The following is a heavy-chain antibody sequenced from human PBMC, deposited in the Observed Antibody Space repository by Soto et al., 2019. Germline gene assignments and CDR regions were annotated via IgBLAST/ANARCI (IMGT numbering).Heavy chain of an antibody. CDR3: ARAYGPFT. J-gene: IGHJ4*02. V-gene: IGHV3-11*06. D-gene: IGHD3-10*01. CDR1: GPTFSDNH. Sequence: GGSLRLSCAASGPTFSDNHMAWIRQAPGKGLEWISYISSTSTFTIYADSVKGRFTISRDNAKNSVYLQMNSLRADDTAVYFCARAYGPFTWGPGTLVTVSS. CDR2: ISSTSTFT.